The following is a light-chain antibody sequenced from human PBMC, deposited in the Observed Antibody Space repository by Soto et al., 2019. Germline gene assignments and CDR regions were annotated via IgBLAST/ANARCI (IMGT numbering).Light chain of an antibody. CDR2: GSS. V-gene: IGKV3-20*01. J-gene: IGKJ1*01. CDR3: QQYGYSRT. CDR1: QTLSSRN. Sequence: VLTQSPGTLSLSPGERATLSCRASQTLSSRNLAWYQQKPGQAPRLLIYGSSSRATDIPDRFSGSGSGTDFTLTISTLEPEDFAIYYCQQYGYSRTFGQGTKVEIK.